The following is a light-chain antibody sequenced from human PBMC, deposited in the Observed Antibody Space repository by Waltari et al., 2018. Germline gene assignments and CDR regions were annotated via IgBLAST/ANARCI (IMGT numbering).Light chain of an antibody. Sequence: QSALPQPPSVPGAPGQSVTIPCTGTSSDVGNYNHVSWYQQSPGTAPKLIIYEVTNRPSGVPDRFSGSKSGNTASLTISGLQAEDESDYYCSSSTSSITWVFGGGTKLTVL. CDR2: EVT. J-gene: IGLJ3*02. CDR1: SSDVGNYNH. V-gene: IGLV2-18*02. CDR3: SSSTSSITWV.